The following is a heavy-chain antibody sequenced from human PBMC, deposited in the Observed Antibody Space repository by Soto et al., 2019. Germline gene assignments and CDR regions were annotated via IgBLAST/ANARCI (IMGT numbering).Heavy chain of an antibody. Sequence: PSETLSLTCTVSGGSISSYYWSWIRQPPGKGLEWIGYIYYSGSTNYNPSLKSRVTISVDTSKNQFSLKLSSVTAADTAVYYCASGVVSYSNYFQASWFDPWGQGTLVTVSS. CDR1: GGSISSYY. CDR3: ASGVVSYSNYFQASWFDP. J-gene: IGHJ5*02. CDR2: IYYSGST. V-gene: IGHV4-59*01. D-gene: IGHD4-4*01.